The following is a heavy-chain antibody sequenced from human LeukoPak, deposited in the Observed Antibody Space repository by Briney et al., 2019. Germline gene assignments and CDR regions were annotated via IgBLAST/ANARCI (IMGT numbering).Heavy chain of an antibody. J-gene: IGHJ4*02. CDR3: ARVIAVAGPGYFDY. V-gene: IGHV4-39*01. Sequence: PSQTLSLTCTVSGGSISSSSYYWGWIRQPPGKGLEWIGSIYYSGSTYYNPSLKSRVTISVDTSKNQFSLKLSSVTAADTAVYYCARVIAVAGPGYFDYWGQGTLVTVSS. CDR1: GGSISSSSYY. CDR2: IYYSGST. D-gene: IGHD6-19*01.